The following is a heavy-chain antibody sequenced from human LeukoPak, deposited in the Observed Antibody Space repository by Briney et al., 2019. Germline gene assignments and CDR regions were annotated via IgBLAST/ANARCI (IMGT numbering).Heavy chain of an antibody. CDR1: GGSISSSSYY. D-gene: IGHD3-3*01. V-gene: IGHV4-39*01. J-gene: IGHJ4*02. CDR2: IYYSGST. Sequence: NPSETLSLTCTVSGGSISSSSYYWGWIRRPPGKGLEWIGSIYYSGSTYYNPSLKSRVTISVDTSKNQFSLKLSSVTAADTAVYYCASLYISWSGYSPYHFDYWGQGTLVTVSS. CDR3: ASLYISWSGYSPYHFDY.